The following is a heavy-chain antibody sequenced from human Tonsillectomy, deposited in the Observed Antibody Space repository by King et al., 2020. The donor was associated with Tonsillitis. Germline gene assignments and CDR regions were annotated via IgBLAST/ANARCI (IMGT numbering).Heavy chain of an antibody. J-gene: IGHJ4*02. D-gene: IGHD3-9*01. V-gene: IGHV3-33*01. CDR2: IWYDGSNK. CDR3: ASSGYYDILTGYPYYFDY. Sequence: VQLVESGGGVVQPGRSLRLSCAASGFTFSSYGMHWVRQAPGKGLEWGAVIWYDGSNKYYADSVKGRFTLSRDNSTNTLYLQMHSLRAEDTAVYYCASSGYYDILTGYPYYFDYWGQGTLVTVSS. CDR1: GFTFSSYG.